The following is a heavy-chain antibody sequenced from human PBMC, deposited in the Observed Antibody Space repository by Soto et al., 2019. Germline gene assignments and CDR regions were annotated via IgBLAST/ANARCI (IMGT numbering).Heavy chain of an antibody. Sequence: ASVKVSCKASGYSFTSNGISWVRQAPGQGLEGMRWISAYTCNTNYAQKLQGRVTMTTDTSTSTAYMQLRSLRSDDTAVYYCARALPPKSPLRFLEWLSKPHYYYYGIDGWGQGTTVTVSS. CDR2: ISAYTCNT. CDR1: GYSFTSNG. J-gene: IGHJ6*02. CDR3: ARALPPKSPLRFLEWLSKPHYYYYGIDG. D-gene: IGHD3-3*01. V-gene: IGHV1-18*04.